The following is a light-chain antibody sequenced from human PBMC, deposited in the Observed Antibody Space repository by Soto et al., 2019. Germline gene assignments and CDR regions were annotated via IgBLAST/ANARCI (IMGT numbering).Light chain of an antibody. CDR2: AAS. CDR1: QGISSY. Sequence: AIRMTQSPSSFSASTGDRVTITCRASQGISSYLAWYQQKPGKAPKLLIYAASTLQSGVPSRFSGSGSGTDSTLTISCLHAEDFATYYCQQYYSYPHTVGQGTKVEIK. V-gene: IGKV1-8*01. J-gene: IGKJ1*01. CDR3: QQYYSYPHT.